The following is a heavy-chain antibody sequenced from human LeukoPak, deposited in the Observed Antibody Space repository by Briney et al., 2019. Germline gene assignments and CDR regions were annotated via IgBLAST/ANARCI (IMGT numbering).Heavy chain of an antibody. CDR2: IIPILGIA. V-gene: IGHV1-69*04. D-gene: IGHD3-10*01. J-gene: IGHJ6*02. Sequence: SVKVSCKASGGTFTSYAICWVRQAPGQGLEWMGRIIPILGIANYAQKFQGRVTITADKSTSTAYMELSSLRSEETAVYYCARDSDSHLWFGSQDDEIIYYYYGMDVWGQGTTVTVSS. CDR3: ARDSDSHLWFGSQDDEIIYYYYGMDV. CDR1: GGTFTSYA.